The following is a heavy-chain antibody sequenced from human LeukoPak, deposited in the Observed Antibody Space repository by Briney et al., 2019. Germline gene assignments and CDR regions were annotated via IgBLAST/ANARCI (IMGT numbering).Heavy chain of an antibody. V-gene: IGHV1-18*01. D-gene: IGHD3-9*01. Sequence: ASVKVSCKASGYTFTSYGISWVRQAPGQGLEWMGWISAYNGNTNYAQKLQGRVTVTTDTSTSTAYMELRSLRSDDTAVYYCARQASYYDILTAYFQDYYYGMDVWGQGTTVTVSS. CDR3: ARQASYYDILTAYFQDYYYGMDV. CDR1: GYTFTSYG. CDR2: ISAYNGNT. J-gene: IGHJ6*02.